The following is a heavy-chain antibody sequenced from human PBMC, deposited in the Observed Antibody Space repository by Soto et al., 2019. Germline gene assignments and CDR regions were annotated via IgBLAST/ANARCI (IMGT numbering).Heavy chain of an antibody. CDR3: VSGSGTCGDYYYGLDV. Sequence: QVQLVESGGGVVQPGRSLTLSCAASGFTFSTFGMHWVRQAPGKGLEWVAIIWYDGSDKYYGDSVKGRFTISRDNSKNTLYLQMNSLRAEDTALYYCVSGSGTCGDYYYGLDVWGQGTTVTVSS. D-gene: IGHD3-10*01. CDR2: IWYDGSDK. J-gene: IGHJ6*02. CDR1: GFTFSTFG. V-gene: IGHV3-33*01.